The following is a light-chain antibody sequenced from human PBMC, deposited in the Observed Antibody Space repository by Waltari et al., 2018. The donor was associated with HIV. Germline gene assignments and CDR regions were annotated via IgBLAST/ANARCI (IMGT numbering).Light chain of an antibody. V-gene: IGKV2-28*01. CDR3: MQALQTPT. J-gene: IGKJ4*01. Sequence: DIVMTQSPLSLPVTPGEPASISCRSSQSLLHSNGYNYLDWYLQKPGQSPQLLIYLGSNRASGVPDRFSGSGSGTDFTLKIIRVEAEDVGVYYCMQALQTPTFGGGTKVEIK. CDR2: LGS. CDR1: QSLLHSNGYNY.